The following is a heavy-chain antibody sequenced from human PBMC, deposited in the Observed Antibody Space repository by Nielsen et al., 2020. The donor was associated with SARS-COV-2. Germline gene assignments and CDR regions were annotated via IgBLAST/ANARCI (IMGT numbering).Heavy chain of an antibody. CDR2: ISGDGGST. J-gene: IGHJ4*02. Sequence: GESLKISCAASGFTFDDYAMHWVCQAPGKGLEWVSLISGDGGSTYYADSVKGRFTISRDNSKNSLYLQMNSLRTEDTALYYCAKDIPTVAAEPFDYWGQGTLVTVSS. CDR3: AKDIPTVAAEPFDY. V-gene: IGHV3-43*02. D-gene: IGHD1-14*01. CDR1: GFTFDDYA.